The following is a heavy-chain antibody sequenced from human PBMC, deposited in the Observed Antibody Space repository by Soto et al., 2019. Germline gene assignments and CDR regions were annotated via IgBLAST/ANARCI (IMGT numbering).Heavy chain of an antibody. J-gene: IGHJ4*02. Sequence: ASVKVSCKASGYTFTSYYMHWVRQAPGQGLEWMATINPSGGRTKYAQIFQGRVTLTRDTSTGTVDMELSSLTSEDTAIYYCARGPSCGGDCYLFDYWGQGTQVTVS. CDR3: ARGPSCGGDCYLFDY. CDR2: INPSGGRT. D-gene: IGHD2-21*02. CDR1: GYTFTSYY. V-gene: IGHV1-46*01.